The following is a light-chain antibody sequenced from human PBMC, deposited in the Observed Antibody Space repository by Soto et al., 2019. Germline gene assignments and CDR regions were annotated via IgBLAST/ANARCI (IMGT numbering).Light chain of an antibody. CDR3: QQSYNSPIT. CDR2: WAS. J-gene: IGKJ5*01. CDR1: QSVLSTSNNKNY. V-gene: IGKV4-1*01. Sequence: DIVMTQSPESLAVSLGERATINCRSSQSVLSTSNNKNYLVWYQQKPRQPPKLLISWASTRESGVPDRFSGSGSATDFTLTISSLQAEDVAVYYCQQSYNSPITFVQGTRLEIK.